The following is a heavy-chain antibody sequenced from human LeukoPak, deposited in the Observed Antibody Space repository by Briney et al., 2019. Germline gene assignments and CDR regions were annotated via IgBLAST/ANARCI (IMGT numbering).Heavy chain of an antibody. Sequence: PSETLSLTCAVSGGSISSGGYSWSWIRQPPGKGLEWIGYIYHSGSTYYNPPLKSRVTISVDRSKNQFSLKLSSVTAADTAVYYCARGGCSGGSCYGTEYFQHWGQGTLVTVSS. CDR3: ARGGCSGGSCYGTEYFQH. CDR2: IYHSGST. D-gene: IGHD2-15*01. CDR1: GGSISSGGYS. V-gene: IGHV4-30-2*01. J-gene: IGHJ1*01.